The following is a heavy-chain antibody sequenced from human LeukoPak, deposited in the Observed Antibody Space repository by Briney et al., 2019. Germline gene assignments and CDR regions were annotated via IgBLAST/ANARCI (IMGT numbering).Heavy chain of an antibody. Sequence: ASVKVSCKASGYTFTGYYMHWVRQAPGQGLEWMGWINPNRGDTNYAQKFQGRVTMAGDPSISTTYMELRRVRSDDTAMYYCARDPGANYFDYWGQGTLVTVSS. CDR1: GYTFTGYY. V-gene: IGHV1-2*02. CDR2: INPNRGDT. D-gene: IGHD7-27*01. J-gene: IGHJ4*02. CDR3: ARDPGANYFDY.